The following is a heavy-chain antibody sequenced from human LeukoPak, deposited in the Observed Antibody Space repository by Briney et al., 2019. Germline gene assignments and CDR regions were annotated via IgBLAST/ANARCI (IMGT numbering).Heavy chain of an antibody. CDR2: ITPIFGTA. J-gene: IGHJ4*02. Sequence: SVKVSCKASGGTFSSYAISWVRQAPGQGLEWMGGITPIFGTANYAQKFQGRVTITADESTSTAYMELSSLRSEDTAVYYCARDQREGYSSGWYGYTRWGQGTLVTVSS. D-gene: IGHD6-19*01. V-gene: IGHV1-69*13. CDR3: ARDQREGYSSGWYGYTR. CDR1: GGTFSSYA.